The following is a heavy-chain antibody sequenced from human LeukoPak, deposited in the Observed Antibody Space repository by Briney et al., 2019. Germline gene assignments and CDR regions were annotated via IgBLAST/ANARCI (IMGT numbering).Heavy chain of an antibody. J-gene: IGHJ4*02. CDR3: ARADAVSLYTGYYFDY. Sequence: GASVKVSCKASGYIFTGYYMHWVRQAPGQGLEWMGWINPNSGGTNYAQRFQGRVTMTRDTSISTAYMELSGLRSDDTAVYYCARADAVSLYTGYYFDYWGQGTLVTVSS. CDR2: INPNSGGT. CDR1: GYIFTGYY. V-gene: IGHV1-2*02. D-gene: IGHD2-15*01.